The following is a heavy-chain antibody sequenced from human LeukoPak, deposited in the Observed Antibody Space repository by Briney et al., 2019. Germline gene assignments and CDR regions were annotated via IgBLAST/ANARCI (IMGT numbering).Heavy chain of an antibody. CDR3: AKDWRFGELSRNFDY. V-gene: IGHV3-23*01. J-gene: IGHJ4*02. Sequence: PGGSLRLSCAASGFTFSSCAMYWVREAPGKGLEWASVISGSGGTTYYADSVKGRFTISRDNSMNTLYLQMNSLRAEDTAVYYCAKDWRFGELSRNFDYWGQGTLVTVSS. D-gene: IGHD3-10*01. CDR2: ISGSGGTT. CDR1: GFTFSSCA.